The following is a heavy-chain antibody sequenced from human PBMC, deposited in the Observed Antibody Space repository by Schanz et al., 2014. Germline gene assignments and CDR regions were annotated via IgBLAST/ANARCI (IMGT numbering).Heavy chain of an antibody. Sequence: EQLVESGGGVVQPGRSLRLSCAASGFTFSSYAMSWDRQAPGKGLEWVSTISASGGSTYYADSVKGRFTISRDNSKNILYLQMNSLRAEDTAVYYCAKARRKSNCSGGRCFHYSYYGMDVWGQGTTVTVSS. D-gene: IGHD2-15*01. J-gene: IGHJ6*02. V-gene: IGHV3-23*04. CDR1: GFTFSSYA. CDR3: AKARRKSNCSGGRCFHYSYYGMDV. CDR2: ISASGGST.